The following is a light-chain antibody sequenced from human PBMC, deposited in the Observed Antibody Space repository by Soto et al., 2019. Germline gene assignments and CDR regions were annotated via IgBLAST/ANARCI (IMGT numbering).Light chain of an antibody. J-gene: IGKJ1*01. CDR3: QQYNSYSRT. Sequence: IPMTQSPATLSTSVGCRCTIICRASQSISRRLAWCQQKPGKAPNLLIYNASSLESGVPSRFSGSGSGTEFTLTISSLQPDDFETDYCQQYNSYSRTFGQGTKVDIK. CDR1: QSISRR. CDR2: NAS. V-gene: IGKV1-5*02.